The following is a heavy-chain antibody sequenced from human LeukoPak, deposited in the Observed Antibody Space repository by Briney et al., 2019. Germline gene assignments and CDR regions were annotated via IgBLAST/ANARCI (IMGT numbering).Heavy chain of an antibody. Sequence: GGSLRLSCAASGFTFSDYALHWVRQAPGKGLEWVAVVSYDGSNIYYADSVKGRLTISRDNSKNTLYLQMNSLRAEDTAVYYCARDPRAYCSSTSCYAFDYWGQGTLVTVSS. D-gene: IGHD2-2*01. CDR3: ARDPRAYCSSTSCYAFDY. CDR2: VSYDGSNI. J-gene: IGHJ4*02. V-gene: IGHV3-30*04. CDR1: GFTFSDYA.